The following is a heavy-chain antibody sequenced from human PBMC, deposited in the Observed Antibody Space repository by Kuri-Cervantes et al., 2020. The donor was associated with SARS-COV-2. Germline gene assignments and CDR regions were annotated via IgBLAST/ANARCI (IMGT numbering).Heavy chain of an antibody. V-gene: IGHV4-39*01. J-gene: IGHJ4*02. Sequence: SETLSLTCSVAGGSISSSSYYWGWIRQPPGKGLEWIGSIYHSGSTYYNPSLKSRVTISVDTSKNQFSLKLSSVTAADTAVYYCARQATMIVVVIPQPSNFDYWGQGTLVTASS. CDR2: IYHSGST. CDR3: ARQATMIVVVIPQPSNFDY. CDR1: GGSISSSSYY. D-gene: IGHD3-22*01.